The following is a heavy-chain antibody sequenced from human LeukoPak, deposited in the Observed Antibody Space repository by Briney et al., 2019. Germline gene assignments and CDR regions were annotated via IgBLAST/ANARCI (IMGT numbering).Heavy chain of an antibody. CDR1: GFTFSSYA. J-gene: IGHJ4*02. Sequence: GGSLRLSCAASGFTFSSYAMSWVRQAPGKGLEWVSAISGNGGSTYYADSVKGRFTISRDNSKNTLYLQMNSLRAEDTAVYYCAVRTGITMIVADYWGQGTLVTVSS. V-gene: IGHV3-23*01. D-gene: IGHD3-22*01. CDR3: AVRTGITMIVADY. CDR2: ISGNGGST.